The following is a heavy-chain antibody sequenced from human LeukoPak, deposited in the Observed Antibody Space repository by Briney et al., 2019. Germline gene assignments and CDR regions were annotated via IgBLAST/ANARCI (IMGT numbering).Heavy chain of an antibody. J-gene: IGHJ4*02. Sequence: SETLSLTCTVSGGSISSSAYYWSWIRQHPGKGLEWIGYIYYSGITYYNPSLKSRVTISVDTSKNQFSLNLSSVTAADTAVYYCARDGDCSSDGCYFDYWGQGILVTVSS. V-gene: IGHV4-31*03. CDR2: IYYSGIT. CDR1: GGSISSSAYY. CDR3: ARDGDCSSDGCYFDY. D-gene: IGHD2-2*01.